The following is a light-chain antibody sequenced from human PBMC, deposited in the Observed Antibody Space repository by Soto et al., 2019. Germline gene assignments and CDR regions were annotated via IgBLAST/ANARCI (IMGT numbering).Light chain of an antibody. CDR3: FSYAGSSTYV. V-gene: IGLV2-23*01. CDR1: SSDVGSYNL. Sequence: QSVLTQPASVSGSPGQSITISCAGTSSDVGSYNLVSWYQNHLGKAPKLMIYEGSKRPSGVSNRFSGSKSGNTASLTISGLQAADEADYFCFSYAGSSTYVFGTGTKVTVL. CDR2: EGS. J-gene: IGLJ1*01.